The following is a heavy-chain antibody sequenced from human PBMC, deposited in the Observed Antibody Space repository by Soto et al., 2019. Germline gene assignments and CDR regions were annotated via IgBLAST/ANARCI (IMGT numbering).Heavy chain of an antibody. D-gene: IGHD3-10*01. CDR3: ARALSGSYFGLEH. J-gene: IGHJ1*01. CDR2: IYYSGST. Sequence: SETLSLTCTVSGGSISSYYWSWIRQPPGKGLEWIGYIYYSGSTNYNPSLKSRVTISVDTSKNQFSLKLSSVTAADTAVYFCARALSGSYFGLEHWGQGALVTVSS. CDR1: GGSISSYY. V-gene: IGHV4-59*01.